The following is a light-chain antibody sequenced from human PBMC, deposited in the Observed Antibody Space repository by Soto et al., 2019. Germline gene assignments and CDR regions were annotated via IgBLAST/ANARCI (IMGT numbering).Light chain of an antibody. CDR2: DNN. CDR3: GTWHSSLSDVV. Sequence: QSALTQPASVSGSPGQSITISCTGTSGDIGSYNRVSWYQQHPGKAPKLIIYDNNKRPSGIPDRFSGSKSGTSATLGITGLQTGDEADYYCGTWHSSLSDVVFGGGTQLTVL. V-gene: IGLV1-51*01. J-gene: IGLJ2*01. CDR1: SGDIGSYNR.